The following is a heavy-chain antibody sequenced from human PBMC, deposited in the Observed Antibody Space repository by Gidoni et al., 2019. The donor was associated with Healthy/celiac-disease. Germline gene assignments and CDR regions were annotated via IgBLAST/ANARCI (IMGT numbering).Heavy chain of an antibody. D-gene: IGHD3-10*01. CDR2: IIPILGIA. Sequence: QVQLVQSGAEVKKPGSSVKVSCKASGGTFSSYAISWVRQAPGQGLEWMGRIIPILGIANYAQKFQGRVTITADKSTSTAYMELSSLRSEDTAVYYCARDPYYYGSGSYYIEHYYGMDVWGQGTTVTVSS. CDR3: ARDPYYYGSGSYYIEHYYGMDV. J-gene: IGHJ6*02. V-gene: IGHV1-69*04. CDR1: GGTFSSYA.